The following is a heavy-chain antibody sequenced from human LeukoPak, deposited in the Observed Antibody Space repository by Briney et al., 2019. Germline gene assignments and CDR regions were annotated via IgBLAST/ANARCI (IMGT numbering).Heavy chain of an antibody. CDR1: GGSISSYY. V-gene: IGHV4-4*07. D-gene: IGHD3-10*01. CDR2: IYTSGST. Sequence: SETLSLTCTVSGGSISSYYWSWIRQPAGKGLEWIGRIYTSGSTNYNTSLKSRVTMSVDTSKNDFSLKLSSVTAAGTAVYYCARHQTSAGSPRFDNWGQGILVTVSS. J-gene: IGHJ4*02. CDR3: ARHQTSAGSPRFDN.